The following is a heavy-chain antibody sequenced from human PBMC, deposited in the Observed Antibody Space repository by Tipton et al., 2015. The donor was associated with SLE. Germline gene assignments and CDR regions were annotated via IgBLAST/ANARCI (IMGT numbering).Heavy chain of an antibody. Sequence: TLSLTCTVSGGSISRGTYYWGWIRQPAGKGLESIGRFYTNGRPTSNPSLKSRVTISVDTSKNQFSLKLSSVTAADTAIYYCASNSGTYSYYSYRDVWGEGTPVTVS. J-gene: IGHJ6*03. D-gene: IGHD1-26*01. CDR3: ASNSGTYSYYSYRDV. V-gene: IGHV4-61*02. CDR2: FYTNGRP. CDR1: GGSISRGTYY.